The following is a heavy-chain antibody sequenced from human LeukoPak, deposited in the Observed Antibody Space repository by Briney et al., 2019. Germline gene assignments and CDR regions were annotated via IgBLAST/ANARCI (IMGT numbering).Heavy chain of an antibody. CDR1: GYTFTSYA. J-gene: IGHJ4*02. D-gene: IGHD1-26*01. CDR2: INAGNGNT. CDR3: ARADAGAPLLDY. V-gene: IGHV1-3*01. Sequence: ASVRVSCKASGYTFTSYAMHWVRQAPGQRLEWMGWINAGNGNTKYSQKFQGRVTITRDTSASTAYMELSSLRSEDTAVYYCARADAGAPLLDYWGQGTLVTVSS.